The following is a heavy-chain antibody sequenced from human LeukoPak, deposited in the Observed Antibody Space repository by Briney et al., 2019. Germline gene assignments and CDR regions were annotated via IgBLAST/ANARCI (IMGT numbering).Heavy chain of an antibody. D-gene: IGHD2-2*01. CDR1: GGSISSSNW. CDR2: IYHSGST. V-gene: IGHV4-4*02. J-gene: IGHJ6*02. CDR3: ARDSGYCSSTSCYDYYYYGMDV. Sequence: SETLSLTCAVSGGSISSSNWWSGVPQPPGEGRWGMGEIYHSGSTNYNPSLKSRVTISVDKSKNQFSLKLSSVTAADTAVYYCARDSGYCSSTSCYDYYYYGMDVWGQGTTVTVSS.